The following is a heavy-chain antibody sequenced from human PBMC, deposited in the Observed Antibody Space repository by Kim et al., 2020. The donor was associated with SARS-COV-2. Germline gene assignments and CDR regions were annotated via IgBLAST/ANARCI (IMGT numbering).Heavy chain of an antibody. Sequence: GGSLRLSCAASGFTFSSYWMHWVRQAPGKGLVWVSRINSDGSSTSYADSVKGRFTISRDNAKNTLYLQMNSLRAEDTAVYYCALGGQLVPLDYWGQGTLVTVSS. CDR1: GFTFSSYW. J-gene: IGHJ4*02. CDR3: ALGGQLVPLDY. CDR2: INSDGSST. V-gene: IGHV3-74*01. D-gene: IGHD6-6*01.